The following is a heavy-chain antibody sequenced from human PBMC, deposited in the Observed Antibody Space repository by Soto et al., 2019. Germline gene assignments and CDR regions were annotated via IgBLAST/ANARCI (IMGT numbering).Heavy chain of an antibody. V-gene: IGHV3-23*01. CDR3: AKGGRIVATSFDY. J-gene: IGHJ4*02. Sequence: GGSLRLSCSASGFTFSTYAMNWVRQAPGKGLEWVSGISGSGRDTYYADSVKGRFTISRDNSKNTLYFQLKSLRVEDTAVYYCAKGGRIVATSFDYWCQGTLVTVPS. D-gene: IGHD5-12*01. CDR1: GFTFSTYA. CDR2: ISGSGRDT.